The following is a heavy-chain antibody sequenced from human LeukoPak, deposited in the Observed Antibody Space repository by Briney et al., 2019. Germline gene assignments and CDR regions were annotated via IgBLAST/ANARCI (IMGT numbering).Heavy chain of an antibody. CDR2: ISWNSGSI. CDR1: GFTFDDYA. V-gene: IGHV3-9*01. Sequence: PAGGSLRLSCAASGFTFDDYAMHWVRQAPGKGLEWVSGISWNSGSIGYADSVKGRFTISRDNAKNSLYLQMNSLRAEDTALYYCAKGTHPGYYDYVWGSYRSDDAFDIWGQGTMVTVSS. D-gene: IGHD3-16*02. CDR3: AKGTHPGYYDYVWGSYRSDDAFDI. J-gene: IGHJ3*02.